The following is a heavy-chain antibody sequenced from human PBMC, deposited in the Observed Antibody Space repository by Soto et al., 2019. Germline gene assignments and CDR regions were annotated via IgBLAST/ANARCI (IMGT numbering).Heavy chain of an antibody. CDR1: GGSVNSDYYY. V-gene: IGHV4-61*01. D-gene: IGHD6-6*01. Sequence: QVQLQESGPGLVKPSETLSLTCTVSGGSVNSDYYYWSWIRQPPGKGLEWIGYIYYTGSTNYNPSLKSPVRLSLGASRNPFPRKWSSVTAADTAVFLCAREDSNSPESLYLWGQGTLVTVSS. CDR2: IYYTGST. J-gene: IGHJ4*02. CDR3: AREDSNSPESLYL.